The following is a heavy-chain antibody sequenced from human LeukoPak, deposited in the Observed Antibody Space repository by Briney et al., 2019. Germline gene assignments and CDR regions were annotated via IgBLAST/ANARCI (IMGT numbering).Heavy chain of an antibody. Sequence: GGSLRLSCAASGFTFSDYYMSWIRQAPGKGLEWVSSISSSASIIYYADSVKGRFTISRDSAKNSLYLQMNSLGAEDTAVYYCARGLVGYCSSTSCTNWFDPWGQGTLVTVSS. D-gene: IGHD2-2*01. J-gene: IGHJ5*02. CDR1: GFTFSDYY. CDR3: ARGLVGYCSSTSCTNWFDP. CDR2: ISSSASII. V-gene: IGHV3-11*04.